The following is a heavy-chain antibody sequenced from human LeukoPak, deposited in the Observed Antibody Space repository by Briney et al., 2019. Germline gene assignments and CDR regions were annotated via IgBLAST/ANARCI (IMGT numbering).Heavy chain of an antibody. CDR2: IYYSGST. V-gene: IGHV4-39*07. J-gene: IGHJ5*02. CDR3: ARDSIAAAGTAGWFDP. CDR1: GGSISSSSYY. Sequence: SETPSLTCTVSGGSISSSSYYWGWIRQPPGKGLEWIGSIYYSGSTYYNPSLKSRVTISVDTSKSQFSLKLSSVTAADTAVYYSARDSIAAAGTAGWFDPWGQGTLVTVSS. D-gene: IGHD6-13*01.